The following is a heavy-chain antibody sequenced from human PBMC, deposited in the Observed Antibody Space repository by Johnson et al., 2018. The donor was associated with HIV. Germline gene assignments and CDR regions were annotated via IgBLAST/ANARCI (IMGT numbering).Heavy chain of an antibody. CDR2: ISGSGGST. V-gene: IGHV3-23*04. J-gene: IGHJ3*02. CDR1: RFTFDDYA. Sequence: MLLVESGGGVVQPGRSLRLSCAASRFTFDDYAMHWVRQAPGKGLEWVSAISGSGGSTYCVDSVKGRFTISIDISQNTLYLQVNSLRADDTAVYYCARGMTTVTNHDAFDIWGQGTMVTVSA. CDR3: ARGMTTVTNHDAFDI. D-gene: IGHD4-17*01.